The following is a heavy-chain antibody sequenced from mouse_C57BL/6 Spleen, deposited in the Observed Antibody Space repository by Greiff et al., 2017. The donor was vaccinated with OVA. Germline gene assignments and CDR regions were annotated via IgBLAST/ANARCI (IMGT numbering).Heavy chain of an antibody. CDR1: GYAFSSYW. CDR3: ARVYSGSSSDY. D-gene: IGHD1-1*01. CDR2: IYPGDGDT. Sequence: VKLMESGAELVKPGASVKISCKASGYAFSSYWMNWVKQRPGKGLEWIGQIYPGDGDTNYNGKFKGKATLTADKSSSTAYMQLSSLTSEDSAVYFCARVYSGSSSDYWGQGTTLTVSS. V-gene: IGHV1-80*01. J-gene: IGHJ2*01.